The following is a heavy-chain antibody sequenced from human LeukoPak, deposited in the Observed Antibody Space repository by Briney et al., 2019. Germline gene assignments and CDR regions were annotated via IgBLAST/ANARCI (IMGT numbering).Heavy chain of an antibody. CDR3: FMDSSGYYYTASDY. CDR1: GGSFSGYY. J-gene: IGHJ4*02. D-gene: IGHD3-22*01. CDR2: INHSGST. V-gene: IGHV4-34*01. Sequence: PSETLSLTCAVYGGSFSGYYWSWIRQPPGKGLEWIGEINHSGSTNYNPSLKSRVTISVDTSKNQFSLKLSSVTAADTAVYYCFMDSSGYYYTASDYWGQGTLVTVSS.